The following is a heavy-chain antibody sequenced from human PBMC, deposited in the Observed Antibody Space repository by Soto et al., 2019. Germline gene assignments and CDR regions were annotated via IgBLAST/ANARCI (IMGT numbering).Heavy chain of an antibody. CDR1: GGSFSGYY. D-gene: IGHD3-10*01. J-gene: IGHJ4*02. CDR2: INHSGST. CDR3: ARVRGADY. Sequence: QVQLQQWGAGLLKPSETLSLTCAVYGGSFSGYYWSWIRQPPGKGLEWIGEINHSGSTNYNPSLKSRVTISVDTSKTQFSLKLSSVTAADTAVYYCARVRGADYWGQGTLVTVSS. V-gene: IGHV4-34*01.